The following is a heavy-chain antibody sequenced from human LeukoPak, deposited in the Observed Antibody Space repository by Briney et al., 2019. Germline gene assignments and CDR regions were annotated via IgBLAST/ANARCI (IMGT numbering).Heavy chain of an antibody. CDR1: GFTFSSYG. D-gene: IGHD2-2*01. V-gene: IGHV3-33*01. CDR2: IWYDGSNK. Sequence: GGSLRLSCAASGFTFSSYGMHWVRQAPGKGLEWVAVIWYDGSNKYYADSVKGRFTISRDNSKNTLYLQMNSLRAEDTAVYYCARDRDCSSTSCNYYYGMDVWGQGTTVTVSS. J-gene: IGHJ6*02. CDR3: ARDRDCSSTSCNYYYGMDV.